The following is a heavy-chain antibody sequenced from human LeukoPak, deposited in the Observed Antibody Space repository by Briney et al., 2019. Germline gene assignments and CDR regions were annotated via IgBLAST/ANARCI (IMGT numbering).Heavy chain of an antibody. D-gene: IGHD6-13*01. J-gene: IGHJ4*02. V-gene: IGHV3-23*01. CDR3: AYGPSGYSSSWYPN. Sequence: GGSLRLSCAASGFTFSSCAMSWVRQAPGKGLEWVSAISGSGGSTYYADSVKGRFTISRDNSKNTLYLQMNSLRAEDTAVYYCAYGPSGYSSSWYPNWGQGTLVTVSS. CDR1: GFTFSSCA. CDR2: ISGSGGST.